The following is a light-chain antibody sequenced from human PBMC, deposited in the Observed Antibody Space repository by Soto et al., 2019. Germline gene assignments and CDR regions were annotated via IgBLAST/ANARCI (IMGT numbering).Light chain of an antibody. CDR3: SSYSSTTTLV. V-gene: IGLV2-14*01. Sequence: QSALTQPPSASGSPGQSITISCTGTTRDVGAYNFVSWYRQLPGKAPKLMIYDVNNRPSGVSNRFSASKSGNTASLTISGLQAEDEADYYCSSYSSTTTLVFGGGTKLTVL. J-gene: IGLJ3*02. CDR2: DVN. CDR1: TRDVGAYNF.